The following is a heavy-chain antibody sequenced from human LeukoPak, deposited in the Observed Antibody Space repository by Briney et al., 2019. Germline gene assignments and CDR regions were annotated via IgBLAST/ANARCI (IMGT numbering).Heavy chain of an antibody. J-gene: IGHJ5*02. CDR3: AKDPYSGSPETGLNWFDP. D-gene: IGHD1-26*01. CDR1: GFTFTSYA. V-gene: IGHV3-23*01. Sequence: GGSLRLSCAASGFTFTSYAMSWVRQAPGKGLEWVSAISGSGGSTYYADSVKGRFTISRDNSKNTLYLEMNSLRAEDTAVYYCAKDPYSGSPETGLNWFDPWGQGTLVTVSS. CDR2: ISGSGGST.